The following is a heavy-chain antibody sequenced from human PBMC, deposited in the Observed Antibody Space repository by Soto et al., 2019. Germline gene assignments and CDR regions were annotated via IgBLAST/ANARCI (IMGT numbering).Heavy chain of an antibody. CDR3: ARGFDGDSSGIDY. D-gene: IGHD3-22*01. V-gene: IGHV3-21*01. J-gene: IGHJ4*02. CDR2: ISSSSSYI. CDR1: GFTFSSYS. Sequence: PGGSLRLSCAASGFTFSSYSMNWVRQAPGKGLEWVSSISSSSSYIYYADSVKGRFTISRDNAKNSLYLQMNSLRAEDTAVYYCARGFDGDSSGIDYWGQGTLVTVSS.